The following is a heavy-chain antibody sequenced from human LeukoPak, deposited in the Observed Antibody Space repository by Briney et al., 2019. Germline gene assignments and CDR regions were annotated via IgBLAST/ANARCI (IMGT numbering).Heavy chain of an antibody. CDR3: ARDFFRWTFY. V-gene: IGHV3-21*01. Sequence: GGSLRLSCAASGFTFSSYNMNWVRQAPGKGLEWVSSISSSSSYIYYADSVKGRFTISRDNAKNSLYLQMNSLRAEDTAVYYCARDFFRWTFYWGQGTPVTVSS. D-gene: IGHD3/OR15-3a*01. CDR2: ISSSSSYI. J-gene: IGHJ4*02. CDR1: GFTFSSYN.